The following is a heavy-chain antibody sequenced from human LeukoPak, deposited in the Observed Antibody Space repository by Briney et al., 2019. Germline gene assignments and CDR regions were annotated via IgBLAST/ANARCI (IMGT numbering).Heavy chain of an antibody. J-gene: IGHJ5*02. D-gene: IGHD6-13*01. CDR1: GYTFSGYY. Sequence: ASVKVSCKASGYTFSGYYMHWVRQAPGQGLEWMGWINPNSGGTNYAQKFQGRVTMTRDTSITTAYMELSRLRSDDTAVYYCAEAAAGLTYPSWGQGTLVTVSS. CDR3: AEAAAGLTYPS. V-gene: IGHV1-2*02. CDR2: INPNSGGT.